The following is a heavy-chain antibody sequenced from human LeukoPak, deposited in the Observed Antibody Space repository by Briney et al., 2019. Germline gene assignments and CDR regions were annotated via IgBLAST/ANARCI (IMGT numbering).Heavy chain of an antibody. CDR1: GFSFSSYW. D-gene: IGHD1-26*01. V-gene: IGHV3-7*01. Sequence: GGSLRLSCAASGFSFSSYWMSSVRQAPGKRLEWVANIKPDGSEKYYGDSVEGRFTISRDNAKNSMYLQMNSLRAEDTAVYYCARDLSYFDPWGQGTLVTVSS. CDR2: IKPDGSEK. CDR3: ARDLSYFDP. J-gene: IGHJ5*02.